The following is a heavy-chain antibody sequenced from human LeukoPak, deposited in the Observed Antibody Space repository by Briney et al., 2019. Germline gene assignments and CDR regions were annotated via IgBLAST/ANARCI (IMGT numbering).Heavy chain of an antibody. Sequence: GGSLRLSCAASGFTFSSYAMHWVRQAPGKGLDYVSAISSNGGSTYYANSVKGRFTISRDNSKNTLYLQMGSLRAEDTAVYYCARGETVTEDYWGQGTLVTVSS. CDR1: GFTFSSYA. D-gene: IGHD4-17*01. J-gene: IGHJ4*02. CDR2: ISSNGGST. V-gene: IGHV3-64*01. CDR3: ARGETVTEDY.